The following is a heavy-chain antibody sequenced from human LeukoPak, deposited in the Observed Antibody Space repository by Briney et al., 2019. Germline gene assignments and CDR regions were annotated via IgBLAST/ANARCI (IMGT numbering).Heavy chain of an antibody. D-gene: IGHD6-19*01. J-gene: IGHJ6*02. CDR3: ARDSSGWYSTGLDV. V-gene: IGHV3-66*01. Sequence: PGGSLRLSCAASGFTVSSNYMSWVRQAPGKGLEWVSVIYSGGSTYYADSVKGRFTITRDNSKNTLYLQMNSLRAEDGAVYYCARDSSGWYSTGLDVWGQGTTVTVSS. CDR1: GFTVSSNY. CDR2: IYSGGST.